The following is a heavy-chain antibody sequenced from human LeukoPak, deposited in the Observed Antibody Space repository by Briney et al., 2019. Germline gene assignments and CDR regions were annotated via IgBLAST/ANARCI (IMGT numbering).Heavy chain of an antibody. J-gene: IGHJ3*02. Sequence: GGSLRLSCAASGFTFSSYAMHWVRQAPGKGLEWVAVISYDGSNKYYADSVKGRFTISRDNSKNTLYLQMNSLRAEDTAVYYCARDSSVTWGDYNDAFDIWGQGTMVTVSS. CDR2: ISYDGSNK. CDR1: GFTFSSYA. CDR3: ARDSSVTWGDYNDAFDI. V-gene: IGHV3-30-3*01. D-gene: IGHD4-4*01.